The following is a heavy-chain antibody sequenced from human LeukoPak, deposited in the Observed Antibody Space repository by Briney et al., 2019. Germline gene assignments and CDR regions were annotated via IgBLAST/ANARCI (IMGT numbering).Heavy chain of an antibody. J-gene: IGHJ4*02. Sequence: PGRSLRLSCAASGFTFSSYGMHWVRQAPGKGLEWVAFIWNDGSNKYYADSVKGRFTISRDNSKNTLYLQMNSLRAEDTAVYYCARHYDSSGCFDYWGQGTLVTVSS. CDR3: ARHYDSSGCFDY. D-gene: IGHD3-22*01. V-gene: IGHV3-33*01. CDR1: GFTFSSYG. CDR2: IWNDGSNK.